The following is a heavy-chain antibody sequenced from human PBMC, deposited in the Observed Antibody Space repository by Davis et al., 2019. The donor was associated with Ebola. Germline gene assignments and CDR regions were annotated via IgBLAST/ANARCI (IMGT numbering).Heavy chain of an antibody. J-gene: IGHJ5*02. CDR3: AKVGSGGTDLNWFDL. CDR2: ISSRGGST. CDR1: GFTLNSYG. V-gene: IGHV3-23*01. Sequence: GESLKISCAVSGFTLNSYGMSWVRQAPGKGLEWVSGISSRGGSTYYADFVKGRFTISRDDSKNTLYLQMNSLRAEDTAVYYCAKVGSGGTDLNWFDLWGQGTLVTVSS. D-gene: IGHD4-23*01.